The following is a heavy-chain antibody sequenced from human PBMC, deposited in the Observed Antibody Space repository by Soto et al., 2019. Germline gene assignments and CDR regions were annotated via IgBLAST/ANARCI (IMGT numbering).Heavy chain of an antibody. CDR1: GGTFSSYA. Sequence: GASGKVSCKASGGTFSSYAISWVRQAPGQGLEWMGGIIPIFGTANYAQKFQGRVTITADESTSTAYMELSSLRSEDTAVYYCASSAGSGSPYYYYGTDVWGQGTTVTVSS. V-gene: IGHV1-69*13. CDR3: ASSAGSGSPYYYYGTDV. CDR2: IIPIFGTA. D-gene: IGHD1-26*01. J-gene: IGHJ6*02.